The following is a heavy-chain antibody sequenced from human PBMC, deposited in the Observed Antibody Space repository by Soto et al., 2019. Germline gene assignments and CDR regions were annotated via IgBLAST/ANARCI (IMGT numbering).Heavy chain of an antibody. CDR3: AKGVVAAATNRPSDY. D-gene: IGHD2-15*01. CDR2: ISVSGDIT. CDR1: GVTVCSYA. J-gene: IGHJ4*02. Sequence: GGSLRLCWAASGVTVCSYAMSWVRQAPGKGLEWVSIISVSGDITYYADSVKGRFTISRDNSKNTLYLQMNSLRAEDTALYYCAKGVVAAATNRPSDYWGRGTLVTVSS. V-gene: IGHV3-23*01.